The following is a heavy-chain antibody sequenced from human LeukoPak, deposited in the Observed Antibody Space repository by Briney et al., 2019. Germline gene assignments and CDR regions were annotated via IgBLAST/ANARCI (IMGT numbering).Heavy chain of an antibody. CDR2: MNPNSGNT. V-gene: IGHV1-8*01. CDR1: GYTFTSYD. D-gene: IGHD4-23*01. Sequence: GASVKVSCKASGYTFTSYDINWVRQATGQGLEWMGWMNPNSGNTGYAQKFQGRVTMTRNTSISTAYMELSSLRSEDTAVYYCAGSGNSEYYYYYYGMDVWGQGTTVTVSS. CDR3: AGSGNSEYYYYYYGMDV. J-gene: IGHJ6*02.